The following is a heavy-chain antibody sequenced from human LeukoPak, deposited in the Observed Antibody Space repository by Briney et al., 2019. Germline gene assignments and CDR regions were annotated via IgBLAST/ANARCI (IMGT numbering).Heavy chain of an antibody. CDR2: IHYDSTTE. D-gene: IGHD2-8*02. Sequence: GGSLRLSCAASGFDFSSYGMHWVRQAPGKGLEWVAYIHYDSTTEDYADSVQGRFTISRDNSKNMLYLQMNSLRAEDTALCYCAKGTLGSCSGVTCYEFDYWGQGTLVTVSS. V-gene: IGHV3-30*02. J-gene: IGHJ4*02. CDR3: AKGTLGSCSGVTCYEFDY. CDR1: GFDFSSYG.